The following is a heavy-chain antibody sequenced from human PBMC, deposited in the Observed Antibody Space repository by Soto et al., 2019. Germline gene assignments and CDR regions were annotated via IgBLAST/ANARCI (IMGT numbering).Heavy chain of an antibody. V-gene: IGHV6-1*01. CDR1: GDSVSSNSAA. Sequence: SQTLSLTCAISGDSVSSNSAAWNWIRQSPSRGLEWLGKTYYRSKWYNDYAVSVKSRITINPDTSKNQFSLQLNSVTPEDTAVYYCARDRSSSGAWYYYGMDVWGQGTTVTVSS. CDR2: TYYRSKWYN. CDR3: ARDRSSSGAWYYYGMDV. D-gene: IGHD6-13*01. J-gene: IGHJ6*02.